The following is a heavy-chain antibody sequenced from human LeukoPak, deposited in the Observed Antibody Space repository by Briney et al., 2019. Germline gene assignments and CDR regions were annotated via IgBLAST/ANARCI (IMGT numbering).Heavy chain of an antibody. CDR3: ATGSYYDFWSVYYKYYFDN. CDR1: GFTFSSYG. D-gene: IGHD3-3*01. Sequence: GGSLRLSCAASGFTFSSYGMHWVRQAPGKGLVWVSRINSDGSSTSYADSVKGRFTISRDNAKNTLYLQMNSLRAEDTAVYYCATGSYYDFWSVYYKYYFDNWGQGTLVTVSS. V-gene: IGHV3-74*01. J-gene: IGHJ4*02. CDR2: INSDGSST.